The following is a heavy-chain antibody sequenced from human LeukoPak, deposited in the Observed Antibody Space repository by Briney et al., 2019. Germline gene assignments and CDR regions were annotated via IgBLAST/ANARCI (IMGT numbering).Heavy chain of an antibody. Sequence: GGSLRLSCAASGFTFSSYWMHWVRQAPGKGLVWVSRINSDGSSTSYADSVKGRFTISRDNAKNTLYLQMNSLRAEDRAVYYCARLRGITIFGVVPKGFDPWGQGTLVTVSS. J-gene: IGHJ5*02. V-gene: IGHV3-74*01. D-gene: IGHD3-3*01. CDR3: ARLRGITIFGVVPKGFDP. CDR1: GFTFSSYW. CDR2: INSDGSST.